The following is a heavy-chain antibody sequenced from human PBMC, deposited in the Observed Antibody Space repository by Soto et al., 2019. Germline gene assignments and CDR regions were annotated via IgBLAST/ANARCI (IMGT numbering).Heavy chain of an antibody. V-gene: IGHV1-69*13. CDR3: ARMHNWNDYAFDI. D-gene: IGHD1-1*01. CDR1: GGTFSSYA. J-gene: IGHJ3*02. CDR2: ISPIFGTA. Sequence: ASVKVSCKASGGTFSSYAISWVRQAPGQGLEWMGGISPIFGTANYEQKFQGRVTITADESTSTAYMELSSLRSADTAVYYCARMHNWNDYAFDIWGQGTMVTVSS.